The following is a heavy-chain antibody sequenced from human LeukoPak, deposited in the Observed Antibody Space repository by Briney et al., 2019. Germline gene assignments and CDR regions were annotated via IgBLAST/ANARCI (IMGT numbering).Heavy chain of an antibody. CDR3: GFSINYYFDF. CDR2: ITPDGGGS. CDR1: EFTFSSYW. D-gene: IGHD1-20*01. V-gene: IGHV3-7*05. Sequence: GGSLRLSCVVSEFTFSSYWMTWVRQVPGEGLEWVANITPDGGGSYYVDSVKGRFTISRDNAKNSLYLQLNSLRAEDTAVYYCGFSINYYFDFWGQGTLVTVSS. J-gene: IGHJ4*02.